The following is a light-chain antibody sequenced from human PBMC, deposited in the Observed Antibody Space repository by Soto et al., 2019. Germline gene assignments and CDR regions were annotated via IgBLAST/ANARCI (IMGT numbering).Light chain of an antibody. CDR1: GKDVAAYNY. CDR2: DVA. Sequence: LTQPRSVSGSPGQSVTISFTGTGKDVAAYNYVSWYQQHPGRPPTLMIYDVARWRSGVPDRSSGSRSGNTASPTISGLQAEEEADYFCCSYAGGYTYLFGTGTKVTVL. J-gene: IGLJ1*01. CDR3: CSYAGGYTYL. V-gene: IGLV2-11*01.